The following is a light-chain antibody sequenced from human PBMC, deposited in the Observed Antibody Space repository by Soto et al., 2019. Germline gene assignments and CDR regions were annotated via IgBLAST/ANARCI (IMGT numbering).Light chain of an antibody. V-gene: IGKV3-20*01. CDR1: QSVSNSY. J-gene: IGKJ4*01. CDR3: QQYGSSPRT. CDR2: VAS. Sequence: EIVLTQSPGTLSLSPGERATLSCRASQSVSNSYLAWYQQKPGQAPRLLIYVASSRATGIPDRFSGSGSGKDFTLTINRLEPEDSAMYYCQQYGSSPRTFGGGTKVEIK.